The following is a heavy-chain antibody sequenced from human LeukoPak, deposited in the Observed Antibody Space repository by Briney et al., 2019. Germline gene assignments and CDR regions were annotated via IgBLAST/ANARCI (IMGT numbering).Heavy chain of an antibody. J-gene: IGHJ4*02. CDR1: GFTFSSYS. Sequence: GGSLRLSCAASGFTFSSYSMNWVRQAPGKGLEWVSSISSSSSYIYYADSVKGRFTISRDNAKNSLYLQMNSLRAEDTAVYYRARDSYGGNSMRTVDYWGQGTLVTVSS. CDR2: ISSSSSYI. V-gene: IGHV3-21*01. CDR3: ARDSYGGNSMRTVDY. D-gene: IGHD4-23*01.